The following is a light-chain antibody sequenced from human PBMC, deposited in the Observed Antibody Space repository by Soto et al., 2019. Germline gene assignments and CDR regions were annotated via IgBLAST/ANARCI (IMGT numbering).Light chain of an antibody. Sequence: DIQMTQSPSTLSASEGDRVIITCRASQIIDTWLAWYQQRPGKAPKVLISKVSNLESGIPATFMGSGSWTEFTLTISGLQPDGFATYYGQQYKSSWTFGKGTKVHIK. CDR2: KVS. J-gene: IGKJ1*01. CDR3: QQYKSSWT. V-gene: IGKV1-5*03. CDR1: QIIDTW.